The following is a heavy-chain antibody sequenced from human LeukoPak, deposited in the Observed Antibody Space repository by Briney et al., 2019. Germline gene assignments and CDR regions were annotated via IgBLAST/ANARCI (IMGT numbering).Heavy chain of an antibody. CDR2: IYSGGST. CDR1: GFTVSSNY. Sequence: PGGSLRLSCAASGFTVSSNYMSWVRQAPGKGLEWVSVIYSGGSTYYADSVKGRFTISRDNSKNTLYLQMNSLRAEDTAVYYCAKDVGVILFDYWGQGTLVTVSS. V-gene: IGHV3-53*01. CDR3: AKDVGVILFDY. J-gene: IGHJ4*02. D-gene: IGHD2-21*01.